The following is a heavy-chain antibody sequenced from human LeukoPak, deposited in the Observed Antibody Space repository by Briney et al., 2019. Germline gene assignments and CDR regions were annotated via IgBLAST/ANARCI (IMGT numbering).Heavy chain of an antibody. D-gene: IGHD5-12*01. CDR1: GGSISSYY. CDR2: IYYSGST. CDR3: ARSSSGYSYYFDY. Sequence: SETLSLTCTVSGGSISSYYWSWLRQPPGKGLEWIGYIYYSGSTNYNPSLKSRVTISVDTSKNQFSLKLSSVTAADTAVYYCARSSSGYSYYFDYWGQGTLVTVSS. V-gene: IGHV4-59*01. J-gene: IGHJ4*02.